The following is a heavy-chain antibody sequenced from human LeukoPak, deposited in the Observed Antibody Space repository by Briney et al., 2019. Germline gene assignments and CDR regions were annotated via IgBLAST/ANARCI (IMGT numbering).Heavy chain of an antibody. CDR1: GGFQLNPDECF. V-gene: IGHV2-70*13. CDR2: IDWNDDK. D-gene: IGHD3-22*01. J-gene: IGHJ2*01. CDR3: VRMGYYFDKTVGYFDV. Sequence: SGPALVKSTQTLTLTCTVSGGFQLNPDECFAIGSVHPQGNARKCLQPIDWNDDKNYRTSLKPRLTISQDTSKNQVVLTMTNMDPADTATYFCVRMGYYFDKTVGYFDVWGRGIPVTVSS.